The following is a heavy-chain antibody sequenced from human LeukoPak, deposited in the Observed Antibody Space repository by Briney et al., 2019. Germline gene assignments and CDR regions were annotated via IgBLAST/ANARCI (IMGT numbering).Heavy chain of an antibody. CDR2: ISAYNGNT. CDR3: AREYYDYYEGFDY. J-gene: IGHJ4*02. Sequence: ASVKVSCKASGYTFTSYDISWLRQAPGQGLEWMGRISAYNGNTNYAQKLQGRVTKTTDTSTRTAYMELRSLRSDDTAVYFCAREYYDYYEGFDYWGQGTLVTVSS. V-gene: IGHV1-18*01. D-gene: IGHD3-22*01. CDR1: GYTFTSYD.